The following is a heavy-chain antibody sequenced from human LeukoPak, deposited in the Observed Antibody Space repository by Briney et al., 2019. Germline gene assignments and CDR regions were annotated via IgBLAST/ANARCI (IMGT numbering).Heavy chain of an antibody. CDR1: GYTFTSYG. V-gene: IGHV1-18*01. Sequence: ASVKVSCKASGYTFTSYGISWVRQAPGQGLEGMGWISAYNGNTNYAQKLQGRVTMTTDTSTSTAYMELRGLRSDDTAVYYCARGPYYDILTGYYDYYYGMDVWGQGTTVTVSS. CDR2: ISAYNGNT. J-gene: IGHJ6*02. CDR3: ARGPYYDILTGYYDYYYGMDV. D-gene: IGHD3-9*01.